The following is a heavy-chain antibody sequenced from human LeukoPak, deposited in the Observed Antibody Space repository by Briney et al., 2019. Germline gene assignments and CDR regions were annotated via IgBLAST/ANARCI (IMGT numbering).Heavy chain of an antibody. CDR2: ISSSSSYI. CDR1: GFTFSSYS. V-gene: IGHV3-21*01. D-gene: IGHD2-2*01. Sequence: GGSLRLSCAASGFTFSSYSMTWVRQAPGKGLEWVSSISSSSSYIYYADSVKGRFTISRDNAKNSLYLQMNSLRAEDTAVYYCARAPGYCSSTSCYLSYGMDVWGQGTTVTVSS. J-gene: IGHJ6*02. CDR3: ARAPGYCSSTSCYLSYGMDV.